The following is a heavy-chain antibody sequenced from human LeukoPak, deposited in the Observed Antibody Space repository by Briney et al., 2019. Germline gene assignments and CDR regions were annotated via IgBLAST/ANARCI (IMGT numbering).Heavy chain of an antibody. V-gene: IGHV4-59*01. J-gene: IGHJ6*02. D-gene: IGHD1-26*01. Sequence: PSETLSLTCTVSGGSISSYYWSWIRQPPGKGLEWIGYIYYSGYTNYNPSLKSRVTISVDTSKNQFCLKMSSVTAADTAVYYCGRDPGGNYGMDVWGQGTTVTVSS. CDR3: GRDPGGNYGMDV. CDR2: IYYSGYT. CDR1: GGSISSYY.